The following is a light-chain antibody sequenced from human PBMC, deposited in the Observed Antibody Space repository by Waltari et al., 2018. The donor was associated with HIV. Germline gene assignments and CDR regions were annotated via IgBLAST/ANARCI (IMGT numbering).Light chain of an antibody. Sequence: QSALTQPPSASGSPGQSVTISCTGTSSDVGGYNYVSWYQQHPGKAPKLMIYEVSKAPSGVPDRFSCSKSGNTASLTVSGLQAEDEADYYCSSYAGSNNLVFGGGTKLTVL. J-gene: IGLJ2*01. CDR3: SSYAGSNNLV. CDR2: EVS. CDR1: SSDVGGYNY. V-gene: IGLV2-8*01.